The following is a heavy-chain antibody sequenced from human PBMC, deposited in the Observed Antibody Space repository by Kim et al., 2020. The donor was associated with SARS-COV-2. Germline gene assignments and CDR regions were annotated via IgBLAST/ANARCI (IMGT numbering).Heavy chain of an antibody. CDR3: AKLAVAGTSSGFVDY. J-gene: IGHJ4*02. Sequence: DSVKGRFTISRDNSKNTLYLQMNSLRAEDTAVYYCAKLAVAGTSSGFVDYWGQGTLVTVSS. V-gene: IGHV3-23*01. D-gene: IGHD6-19*01.